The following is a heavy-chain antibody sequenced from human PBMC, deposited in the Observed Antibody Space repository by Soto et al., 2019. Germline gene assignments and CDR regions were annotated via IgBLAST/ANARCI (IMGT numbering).Heavy chain of an antibody. CDR2: INPNSGGT. D-gene: IGHD2-15*01. Sequence: ASVKVSCKASGYTFTGYYMHWVRQAPGQGLEWMGWINPNSGGTNYAQKFQGWVTMTRDTSISTAYMELSRLRSDDTAVYYCARDPVVVAARDINDSPPSLDHGAEGTLLTVSS. CDR3: ARDPVVVAARDINDSPPSLDH. J-gene: IGHJ5*02. CDR1: GYTFTGYY. V-gene: IGHV1-2*04.